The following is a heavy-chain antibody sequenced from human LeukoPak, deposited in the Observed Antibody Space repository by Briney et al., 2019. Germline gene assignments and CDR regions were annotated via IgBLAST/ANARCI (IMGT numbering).Heavy chain of an antibody. Sequence: TTSETLSLTCTVSGGSISSGGYFWSWIRQPAGMGLEWIGRFYASGSTNYNPSLQSRVTISVDTSKNQFSLKLTSVTAADTAVYYCALGNCPTTSCYPGVAFDIWGQGTMVTVSS. J-gene: IGHJ3*02. CDR1: GGSISSGGYF. CDR3: ALGNCPTTSCYPGVAFDI. CDR2: FYASGST. V-gene: IGHV4-61*02. D-gene: IGHD2-2*01.